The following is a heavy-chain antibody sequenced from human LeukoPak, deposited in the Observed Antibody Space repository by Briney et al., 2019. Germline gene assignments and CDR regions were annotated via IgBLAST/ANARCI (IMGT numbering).Heavy chain of an antibody. D-gene: IGHD3-9*01. J-gene: IGHJ4*02. Sequence: ASVKVSCKASGYTFTDYYLHWVRQAPGQGLEWMGWINPNNGGTNYARQFEDRVTMTRDTTITTAYMELSRLKSDDTAVYYCARDRGSDILTGLTFPDYWGQGTLVTVSS. CDR2: INPNNGGT. CDR1: GYTFTDYY. V-gene: IGHV1-2*02. CDR3: ARDRGSDILTGLTFPDY.